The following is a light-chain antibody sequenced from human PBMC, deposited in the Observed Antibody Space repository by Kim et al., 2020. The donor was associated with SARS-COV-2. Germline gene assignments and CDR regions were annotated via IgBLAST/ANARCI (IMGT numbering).Light chain of an antibody. CDR2: DAS. CDR3: QQRGNWPLT. CDR1: HSVSRS. V-gene: IGKV3-11*01. Sequence: LSPGERATPTCRASHSVSRSLAWYQQKPGQAPRLLIYDASKRATGIPARFSGSGSGTDFTLTITSLEPEDSAVYYCQQRGNWPLTFGGGTKVDIK. J-gene: IGKJ4*01.